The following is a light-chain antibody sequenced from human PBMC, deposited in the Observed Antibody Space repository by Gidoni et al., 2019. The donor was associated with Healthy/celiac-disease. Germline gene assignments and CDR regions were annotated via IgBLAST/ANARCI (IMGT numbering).Light chain of an antibody. CDR1: KLGDKY. CDR2: HDS. CDR3: QAWDSSTYVV. Sequence: SYELTQPPSVSVSPGQTASITCPGDKLGDKYACWYQQKPGQSPVLVIYHDSKRPSGIPERFSGSNSGNTATLTISGTQAMDEADYYCQAWDSSTYVVFGGGTKLTVL. J-gene: IGLJ2*01. V-gene: IGLV3-1*01.